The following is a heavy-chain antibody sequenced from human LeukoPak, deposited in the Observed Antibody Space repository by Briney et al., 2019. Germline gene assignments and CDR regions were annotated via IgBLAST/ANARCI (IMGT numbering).Heavy chain of an antibody. J-gene: IGHJ4*02. D-gene: IGHD3-22*01. CDR1: GFTVSSNY. CDR3: ARDSRSLAGYYDSSGVDY. Sequence: GGSLRLSCAASGFTVSSNYMSWVRQAPGKGLEWVSVIYSGGSTYYADSVKGRFTISRDNSKNTLYLQMNSLRAEDTAVYYCARDSRSLAGYYDSSGVDYWGQGTLVTVSS. V-gene: IGHV3-66*01. CDR2: IYSGGST.